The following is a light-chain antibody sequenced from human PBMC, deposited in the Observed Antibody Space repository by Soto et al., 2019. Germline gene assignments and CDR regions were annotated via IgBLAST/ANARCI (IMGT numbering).Light chain of an antibody. CDR2: EVS. CDR3: CSYAGSSPWV. J-gene: IGLJ3*02. V-gene: IGLV2-23*02. CDR1: SSDVGSYNL. Sequence: QSVLTQPASVSGSPGQSITISCTGTSSDVGSYNLVSWYQQHPGKAPKLMIYEVSKRPSGVSNRFSGSKSGNTASLTISGRQAEDEADYYCCSYAGSSPWVFGGGTKLTVL.